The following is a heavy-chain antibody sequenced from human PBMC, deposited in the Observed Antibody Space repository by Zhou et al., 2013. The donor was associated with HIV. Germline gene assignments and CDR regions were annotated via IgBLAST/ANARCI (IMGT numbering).Heavy chain of an antibody. CDR3: NRGMQGWVNDAFDI. J-gene: IGHJ3*02. CDR2: INPGIGST. D-gene: IGHD2-21*01. Sequence: QVQLVQSGAEMKKPGASVNISCKASGYTFTANYIHWVRQAPGQGLEWMGLINPGIGSTYYAEKFLGRVTMTRDTSTSTVNMQLGTLTSEDTAVYYCNRGMQGWVNDAFDIWGQGTMVTVSS. CDR1: GYTFTANY. V-gene: IGHV1-46*03.